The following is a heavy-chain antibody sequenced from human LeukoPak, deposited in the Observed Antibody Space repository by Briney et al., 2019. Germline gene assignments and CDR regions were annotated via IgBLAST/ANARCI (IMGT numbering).Heavy chain of an antibody. Sequence: ASVKVPCKASGYTFTGYYMHWVRQAPGQGLEWMGWINPNSGGTNYAQKVQGRVTMTRDTSNSTAYMELSRLRSDDTAVYYCARGITMVRGVIIYFDYWGQGTLVTVSS. V-gene: IGHV1-2*02. J-gene: IGHJ4*02. CDR1: GYTFTGYY. CDR2: INPNSGGT. D-gene: IGHD3-10*01. CDR3: ARGITMVRGVIIYFDY.